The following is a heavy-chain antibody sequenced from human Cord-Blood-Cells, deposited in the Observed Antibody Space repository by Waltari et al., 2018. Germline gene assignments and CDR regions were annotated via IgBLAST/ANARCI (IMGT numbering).Heavy chain of an antibody. CDR2: INPNSGGT. D-gene: IGHD3-10*01. CDR1: GYTFTGYY. Sequence: QVQLVQSGAEVKKPGASVKVSCQASGYTFTGYYMHWVRQAPGQGLEWMGWINPNSGGTNYAQKFQGRVTMTRDTSISTAYMELSRLRSDDTTVYYCVRVVRGPYYYYGMDVWGQGTTVTVSS. CDR3: VRVVRGPYYYYGMDV. J-gene: IGHJ6*02. V-gene: IGHV1-2*02.